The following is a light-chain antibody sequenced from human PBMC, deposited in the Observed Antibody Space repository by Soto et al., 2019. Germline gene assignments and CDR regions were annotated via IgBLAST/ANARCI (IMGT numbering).Light chain of an antibody. CDR2: EVS. V-gene: IGLV2-14*01. Sequence: QSILTQPACVSLSPGQSITISCTGTSSDIGDYNSVSWYQQHPGKAPKLMIYEVSNRPSGISNRFSGSKSGNTASLTISGPQAEDEADYSCSSYTSSSTYVFGTGTKVTVL. J-gene: IGLJ1*01. CDR1: SSDIGDYNS. CDR3: SSYTSSSTYV.